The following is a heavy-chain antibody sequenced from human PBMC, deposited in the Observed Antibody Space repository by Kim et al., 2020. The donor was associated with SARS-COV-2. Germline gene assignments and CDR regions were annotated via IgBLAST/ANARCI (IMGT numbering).Heavy chain of an antibody. D-gene: IGHD6-13*01. V-gene: IGHV3-33*01. CDR1: GFTFSSYG. J-gene: IGHJ6*02. CDR2: IWYDGSNK. Sequence: GGSLRLSCAASGFTFSSYGMHWVRQAPGKGLEWVAVIWYDGSNKYYADSVKGRFTISRDNSKNTLYLQMNSLRAEDTAVYYCARYSRGDGMDVWGQGTTVTVSS. CDR3: ARYSRGDGMDV.